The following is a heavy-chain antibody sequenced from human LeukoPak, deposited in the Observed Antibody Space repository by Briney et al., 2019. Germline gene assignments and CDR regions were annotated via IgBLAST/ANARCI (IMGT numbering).Heavy chain of an antibody. CDR3: ARDFSGYSSSSVSAFDI. V-gene: IGHV3-64*01. D-gene: IGHD6-6*01. J-gene: IGHJ3*02. Sequence: GGSLRLSCAAPGFTFSSYAMHWVRQAPGKGLEYVSAISSNGGSTYYANSVKGRFTISRDNSKNTLYLQMGSLRAEDMAVYYCARDFSGYSSSSVSAFDIWGQGTMVTVSS. CDR1: GFTFSSYA. CDR2: ISSNGGST.